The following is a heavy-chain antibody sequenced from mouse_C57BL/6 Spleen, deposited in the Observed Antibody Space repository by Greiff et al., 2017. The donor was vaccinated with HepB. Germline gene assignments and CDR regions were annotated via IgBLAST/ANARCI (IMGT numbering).Heavy chain of an antibody. CDR3: ARKGDSSGDWYFDV. J-gene: IGHJ1*03. V-gene: IGHV2-2*01. CDR1: GFSLTSYG. CDR2: IWSGGST. Sequence: VQLQQSGPGLVQPSQSLSITCTVSGFSLTSYGVHWVRQSPGKGLEWLGVIWSGGSTDYNAAFISRLSISKDNSKSQVFFKMNSLQADDTAIYYCARKGDSSGDWYFDVWGTGTTVTVSS. D-gene: IGHD3-2*02.